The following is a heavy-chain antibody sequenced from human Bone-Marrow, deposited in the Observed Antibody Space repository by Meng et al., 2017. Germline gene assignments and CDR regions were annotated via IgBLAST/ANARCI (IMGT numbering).Heavy chain of an antibody. V-gene: IGHV3-11*01. D-gene: IGHD5-24*01. Sequence: GESLKISCAASGFNFRDFYMSWIRQAPGKGLEWVSHITGSGSTIYYADSVKGRFTISRDNAKNSLVMQMSSLTADDMAVYYCSRGGYGGYIYYGVDVWGRGTMVTVSS. CDR3: SRGGYGGYIYYGVDV. CDR1: GFNFRDFY. CDR2: ITGSGSTI. J-gene: IGHJ6*02.